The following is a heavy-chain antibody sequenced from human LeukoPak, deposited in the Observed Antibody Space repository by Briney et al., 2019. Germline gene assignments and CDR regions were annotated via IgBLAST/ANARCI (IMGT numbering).Heavy chain of an antibody. D-gene: IGHD5-24*01. J-gene: IGHJ4*02. CDR1: GGSISSSGYY. CDR2: VNYSGTT. CDR3: ARLRDGRWLLEY. Sequence: PSETLSLTCTASGGSISSSGYYWGWIRQPPGKGLEWIASVNYSGTTYYNPSLKSRVTISEDRSKNQFSLKLSSVTAADTAVYYCARLRDGRWLLEYWGQGTLVTVSS. V-gene: IGHV4-39*01.